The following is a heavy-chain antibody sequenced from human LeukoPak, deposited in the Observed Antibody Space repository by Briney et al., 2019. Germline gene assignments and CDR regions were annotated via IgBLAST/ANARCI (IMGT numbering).Heavy chain of an antibody. CDR1: GFTFRNYG. J-gene: IGHJ4*02. CDR2: IASDGSST. Sequence: GGSLRLSCAASGFTFRNYGMHRVRQAPGKGLVWVSRIASDGSSTTYADSVKGRFSISRDNAKNTLYLQMNSLRVEDTAVYYCARGRPHGNDYWGQGTLVTVSS. D-gene: IGHD4-23*01. V-gene: IGHV3-74*01. CDR3: ARGRPHGNDY.